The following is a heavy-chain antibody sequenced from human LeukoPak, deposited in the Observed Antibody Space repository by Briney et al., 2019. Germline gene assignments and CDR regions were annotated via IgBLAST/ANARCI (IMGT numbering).Heavy chain of an antibody. CDR2: INWNGGST. CDR3: ARVEVYYYDSSGYSVY. CDR1: GFTFDDYG. Sequence: GGSLRLSCAASGFTFDDYGMSWVRQAPGKGLEWVSGINWNGGSTGYADSVKGRFTISRDNAKNSLYLQMNSLRAEDTALYYCARVEVYYYDSSGYSVYWGQGTPVTVSS. J-gene: IGHJ4*02. V-gene: IGHV3-20*04. D-gene: IGHD3-22*01.